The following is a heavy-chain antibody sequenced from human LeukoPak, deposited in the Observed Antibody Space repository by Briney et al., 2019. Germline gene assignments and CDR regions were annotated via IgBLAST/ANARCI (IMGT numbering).Heavy chain of an antibody. J-gene: IGHJ3*02. D-gene: IGHD5-18*01. Sequence: PSETLSLTCTVSGGSISSSSYYWGWIRQPPGKGLEWIGYIYYSGSTNYSPSLKSRVTISVDTSKNQFSLKLSSVTAADTAVYYCARSEYSYGADAFDIWGRGTMVTVSS. V-gene: IGHV4-61*05. CDR3: ARSEYSYGADAFDI. CDR1: GGSISSSSYY. CDR2: IYYSGST.